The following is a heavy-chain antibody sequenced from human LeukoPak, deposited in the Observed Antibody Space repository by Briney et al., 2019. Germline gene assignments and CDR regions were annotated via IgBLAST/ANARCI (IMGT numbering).Heavy chain of an antibody. CDR2: IYHSGST. J-gene: IGHJ4*02. CDR3: ARDRYYYGSGSYYFDY. V-gene: IGHV4-38-2*02. CDR1: GFTFSDYY. Sequence: PGGSLRLSCAASGFTFSDYYMSWIRQAPGKGLEWIGSIYHSGSTYYNPSLKSRVTMSVDTSKNQFSLKLSSVTAADTAVYYCARDRYYYGSGSYYFDYWGQGTLVTVSS. D-gene: IGHD3-10*01.